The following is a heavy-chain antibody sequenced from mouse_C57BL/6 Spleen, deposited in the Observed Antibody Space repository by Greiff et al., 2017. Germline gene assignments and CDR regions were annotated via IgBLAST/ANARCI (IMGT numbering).Heavy chain of an antibody. D-gene: IGHD1-1*01. CDR1: GYTFTSYW. CDR2: IDPSDSYT. CDR3: ARHVSNYYGYYFDY. V-gene: IGHV1-69*01. Sequence: QVQLQQPGAELVMPGASVKLSCKASGYTFTSYWMHWVKQRPGQGLEWIGEIDPSDSYTNYNQKFKGKSTLTVDKSSSTAYMQLSSLTSEDSAVYFCARHVSNYYGYYFDYWGQGTTLTVSS. J-gene: IGHJ2*01.